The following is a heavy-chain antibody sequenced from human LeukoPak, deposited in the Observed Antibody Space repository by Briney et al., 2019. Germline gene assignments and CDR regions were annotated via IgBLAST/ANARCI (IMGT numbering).Heavy chain of an antibody. D-gene: IGHD2-21*02. Sequence: SVKVSCKASGFTFTSSAMQWVRQARGQRLEWIGWIVVGSGNTNYAQKFQERVTITRDMSTSTAYMELSSLRSEDTAVYYCAADGYCGGDCLPEVTYYYYGMDVWGQGTTVTVSS. CDR3: AADGYCGGDCLPEVTYYYYGMDV. J-gene: IGHJ6*02. CDR1: GFTFTSSA. V-gene: IGHV1-58*02. CDR2: IVVGSGNT.